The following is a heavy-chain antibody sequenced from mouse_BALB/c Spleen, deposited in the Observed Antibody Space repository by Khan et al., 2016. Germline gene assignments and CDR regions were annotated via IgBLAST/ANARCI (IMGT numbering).Heavy chain of an antibody. CDR2: INPDSRTI. D-gene: IGHD1-1*01. CDR3: ARAGYYGYRAY. J-gene: IGHJ3*01. V-gene: IGHV4-1*02. CDR1: RFDFRRYW. Sequence: EVKLLESGGGLVQPGGSLKLSCAASRFDFRRYWMSWVRQAPGKGLEWIGEINPDSRTINYSPSLKDKFTISSDNAKSTLYLQMSKVGSEDAALYDCARAGYYGYRAYWGQGTLVSVSA.